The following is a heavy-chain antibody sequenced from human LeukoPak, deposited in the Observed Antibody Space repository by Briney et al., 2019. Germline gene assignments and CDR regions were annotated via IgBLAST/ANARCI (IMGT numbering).Heavy chain of an antibody. Sequence: ASVKVSCKASGYTFTSYDINWVRQATGQGLEWMGWMNPNSGNTGYAQKFQGRVTITRNTSISTAYMELSSLRSEDTAVYYCARGLVPAAPDAFDYWGPGTLVTVSS. CDR3: ARGLVPAAPDAFDY. D-gene: IGHD2-2*01. CDR2: MNPNSGNT. V-gene: IGHV1-8*03. J-gene: IGHJ4*02. CDR1: GYTFTSYD.